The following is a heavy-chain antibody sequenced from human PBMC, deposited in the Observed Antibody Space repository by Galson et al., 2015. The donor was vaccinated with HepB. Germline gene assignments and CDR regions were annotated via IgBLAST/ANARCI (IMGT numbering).Heavy chain of an antibody. Sequence: SVKVSCKVSGYTLTELSVHWVRQAPGKGLEWMGGFDPEDGETIYAQKFQGRVTMTEDTSTDTAYMELSSLRSEDTAVYYCATASITMIVVAGGGGAFDIWGQGTMVTVSS. CDR3: ATASITMIVVAGGGGAFDI. J-gene: IGHJ3*02. CDR1: GYTLTELS. CDR2: FDPEDGET. V-gene: IGHV1-24*01. D-gene: IGHD3-22*01.